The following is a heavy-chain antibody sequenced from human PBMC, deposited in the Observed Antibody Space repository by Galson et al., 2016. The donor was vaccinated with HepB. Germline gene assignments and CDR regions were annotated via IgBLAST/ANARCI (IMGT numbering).Heavy chain of an antibody. CDR1: GFTFDDHA. CDR3: ARDPGALTGTYPYFDL. J-gene: IGHJ2*01. D-gene: IGHD7-27*01. Sequence: SLRLSCAASGFTFDDHAMHWVRQAPGRGLEWVARITWNSGATGYAASLSGRFTISRDNAKNSLYLHMSRLTAGDSAIYYCARDPGALTGTYPYFDLWGRGAPVTVSP. CDR2: ITWNSGAT. V-gene: IGHV3-9*01.